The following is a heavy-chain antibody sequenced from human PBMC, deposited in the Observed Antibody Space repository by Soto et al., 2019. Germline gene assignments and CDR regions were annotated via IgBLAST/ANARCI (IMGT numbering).Heavy chain of an antibody. CDR3: ARGYYDSSGYY. D-gene: IGHD3-22*01. J-gene: IGHJ4*02. V-gene: IGHV3-66*01. Sequence: EVQLVESGGGLVQPGGSLRLSCAASGFTVSSNYMSWVRQAPGKGLEWVSVIYSGGSTYYADSVKGRFTISRDKSKNTLYLQMNSLRAEDTAVYYCARGYYDSSGYYWGQGTLVTVSS. CDR2: IYSGGST. CDR1: GFTVSSNY.